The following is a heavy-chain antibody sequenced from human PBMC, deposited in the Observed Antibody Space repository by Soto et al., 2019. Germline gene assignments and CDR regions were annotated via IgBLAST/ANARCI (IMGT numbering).Heavy chain of an antibody. J-gene: IGHJ4*02. D-gene: IGHD1-7*01. CDR2: ISNDGSNK. CDR3: ANWNYPQSD. V-gene: IGHV3-30*18. Sequence: QVQLVESGGGVVQPGKSLRLSCAASGFTFNTYGMHWVRQAPGKGPEWVAGISNDGSNKYYADSVKGRFTISRDNSKNTLYLQMNSLRAEDTAVYYCANWNYPQSDWGQGTLVTVSS. CDR1: GFTFNTYG.